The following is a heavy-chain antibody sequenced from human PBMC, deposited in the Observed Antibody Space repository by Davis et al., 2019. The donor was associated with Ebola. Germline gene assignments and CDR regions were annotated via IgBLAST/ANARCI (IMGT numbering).Heavy chain of an antibody. D-gene: IGHD2-2*01. CDR2: IYYSGST. V-gene: IGHV4-59*08. CDR1: GGSISSYY. CDR3: ARVVPAATTTPAWFDP. J-gene: IGHJ5*02. Sequence: MPSETLSLTCTVSGGSISSYYWSWIRQPPGKGLEWIGYIYYSGSTYYNPSLKSRVTLSVDTSKNQFSLKLSYVTAADTAVYYCARVVPAATTTPAWFDPWGQGTLVTVSS.